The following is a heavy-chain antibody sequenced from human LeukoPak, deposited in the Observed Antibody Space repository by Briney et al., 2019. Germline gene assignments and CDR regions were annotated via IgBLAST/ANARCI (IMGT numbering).Heavy chain of an antibody. V-gene: IGHV3-15*01. CDR1: GFTFSNAW. J-gene: IGHJ4*02. Sequence: GGSLRLSCAASGFTFSNAWMNWVRQAPGKGLEWVGRIKSKTDGGTEDYAAPVKGRFTISRDDSKNTLYLQMISLKTGDTAVYYCTTDKSSSWVLFDYWGQGTLVTVSS. D-gene: IGHD6-13*01. CDR3: TTDKSSSWVLFDY. CDR2: IKSKTDGGTE.